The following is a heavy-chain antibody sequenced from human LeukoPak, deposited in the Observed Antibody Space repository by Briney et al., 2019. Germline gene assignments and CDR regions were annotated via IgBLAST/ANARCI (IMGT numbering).Heavy chain of an antibody. J-gene: IGHJ4*02. CDR2: IYYSGST. CDR1: GGSISSYY. Sequence: PSETLSLTCTVSGGSISSYYWSWIRQPPGKGLEWIGYIYYSGSTNDNPSLTSRVTISVDTSKNQFSLKLSSVTAADTAVYYCARHYYGSGSYYNFDYWGQGTLVTVSS. CDR3: ARHYYGSGSYYNFDY. D-gene: IGHD3-10*01. V-gene: IGHV4-59*08.